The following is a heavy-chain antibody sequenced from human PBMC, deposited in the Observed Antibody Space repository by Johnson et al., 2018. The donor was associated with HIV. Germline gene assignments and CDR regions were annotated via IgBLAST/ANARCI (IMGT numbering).Heavy chain of an antibody. CDR1: GFTFSTYW. CDR3: AGENLPGIAVYGGAFDI. J-gene: IGHJ3*02. D-gene: IGHD6-19*01. CDR2: IKQDGSEK. Sequence: EVHLVESGGGLVQPGGSLRLSCAASGFTFSTYWMSWVRQAPGKGLEWVANIKQDGSEKYYVDSVKGRFTISRDNAKNSLYVQMSSLRAEDTAVYFCAGENLPGIAVYGGAFDIWGQGTMVTVSS. V-gene: IGHV3-7*01.